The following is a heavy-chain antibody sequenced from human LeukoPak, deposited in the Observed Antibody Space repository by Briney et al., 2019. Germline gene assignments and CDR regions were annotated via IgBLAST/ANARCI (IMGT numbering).Heavy chain of an antibody. V-gene: IGHV3-33*01. CDR2: IWYDGSNK. D-gene: IGHD4-17*01. CDR3: ARGYGDYVLVKGGFDP. CDR1: GFTFSSYG. J-gene: IGHJ5*02. Sequence: PGGSLRLSCAASGFTFSSYGMHWVRQAPGKGLEWVAVIWYDGSNKYYADSVKGRFTISRDNSKNTLYLQMNSLRAEDTAVYYCARGYGDYVLVKGGFDPWGQGTLVTVSS.